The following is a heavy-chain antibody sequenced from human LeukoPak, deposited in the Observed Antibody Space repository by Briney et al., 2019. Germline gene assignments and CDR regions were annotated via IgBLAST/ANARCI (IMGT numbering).Heavy chain of an antibody. Sequence: GGSLRLSCAASGFTLSSYSMNWVRQAPGKGLEWVSYISSSSKTIYYADSVKGRFTISRDNAKNSLYLQMNSLRAEDTAVYYCAPGYCSSSSCHHYFDYWGQGTLVTVSS. CDR3: APGYCSSSSCHHYFDY. J-gene: IGHJ4*02. D-gene: IGHD2-2*01. CDR1: GFTLSSYS. V-gene: IGHV3-48*01. CDR2: ISSSSKTI.